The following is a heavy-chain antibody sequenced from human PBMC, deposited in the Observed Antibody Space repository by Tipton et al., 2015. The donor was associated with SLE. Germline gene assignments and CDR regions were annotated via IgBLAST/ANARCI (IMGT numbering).Heavy chain of an antibody. CDR1: GDSIGSLNYF. CDR2: VFTSGNT. J-gene: IGHJ3*02. CDR3: ARRIGEAFEI. V-gene: IGHV4-61*09. D-gene: IGHD3-10*01. Sequence: TLSLTCTVSGDSIGSLNYFWGWIRQPAGKGLEWIGHVFTSGNTNYHSSLKSRVTISVDTSKNQFSLKLSSVTAADTAVYYCARRIGEAFEIWGQGTMVSVSS.